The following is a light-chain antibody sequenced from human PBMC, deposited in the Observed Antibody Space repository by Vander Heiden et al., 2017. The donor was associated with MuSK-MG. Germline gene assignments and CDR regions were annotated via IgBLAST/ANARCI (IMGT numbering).Light chain of an antibody. Sequence: DVQMTQSPSTLSASVGDRVTITCRASQSISSWLAWYQQQPGKAPKLLIYKASSLESGVPSRFSGSGSGTEFTLTISSLLPAAFATYYGQQYNSYVFTFGPGTKVDIK. V-gene: IGKV1-5*03. J-gene: IGKJ3*01. CDR2: KAS. CDR1: QSISSW. CDR3: QQYNSYVFT.